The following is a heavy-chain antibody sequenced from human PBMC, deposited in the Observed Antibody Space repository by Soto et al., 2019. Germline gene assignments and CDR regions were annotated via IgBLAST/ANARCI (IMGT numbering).Heavy chain of an antibody. J-gene: IGHJ5*02. V-gene: IGHV3-23*01. Sequence: EMQLLESGGGLVQPGGSFRPSCVVFGFSFSPYAVTWVRQAQGKGREWVCGVSGGSGVTHYTDSVKGRFTISGDDSKNTVYLQMHSLRGEDTAVYYCTRWNGYGDLWGQGTLVTVSS. CDR3: TRWNGYGDL. CDR2: VSGGSGVT. D-gene: IGHD1-1*01. CDR1: GFSFSPYA.